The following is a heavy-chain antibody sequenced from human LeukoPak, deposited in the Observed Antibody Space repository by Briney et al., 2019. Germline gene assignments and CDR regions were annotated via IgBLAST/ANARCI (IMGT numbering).Heavy chain of an antibody. D-gene: IGHD2-21*02. CDR3: AREATYCGGDCYSYAFDI. Sequence: GGSLRLSCAASGFTTSSYAMSWVRQAPGKGLEWVSVIYSGGSTYYADSVKGRFTISRDNSKNTLYLQMNSLRAEDTAVYYCAREATYCGGDCYSYAFDIWGQGTMVTVSS. CDR2: IYSGGST. J-gene: IGHJ3*02. CDR1: GFTTSSYA. V-gene: IGHV3-53*01.